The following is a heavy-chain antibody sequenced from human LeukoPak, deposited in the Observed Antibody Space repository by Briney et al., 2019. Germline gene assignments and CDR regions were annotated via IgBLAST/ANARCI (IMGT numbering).Heavy chain of an antibody. V-gene: IGHV3-23*01. D-gene: IGHD6-19*01. CDR3: AKGRAAGLLDWFDP. Sequence: GGSLRLSCAASGFTFSSYSMNWVRQAPGKGLEWVSTIVGGGHGTYYVDSVKGRFAVSRDYSMNTLYLHMSSLRADDAAVYYCAKGRAAGLLDWFDPWGQGTLVTVS. CDR1: GFTFSSYS. J-gene: IGHJ5*02. CDR2: IVGGGHGT.